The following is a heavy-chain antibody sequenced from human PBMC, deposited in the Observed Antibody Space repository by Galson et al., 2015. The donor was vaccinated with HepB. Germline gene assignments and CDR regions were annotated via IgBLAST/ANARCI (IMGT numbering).Heavy chain of an antibody. CDR3: ARGGCSSTSCYKGIYFDY. V-gene: IGHV1-3*01. CDR1: GYTFTSYA. Sequence: SVKVSCKASGYTFTSYAMHWVRQAPGQRLEWMGWINAGNGNTKYSQKFQGRVTITRDTSASTAYMELRSLRSDDTAVYYCARGGCSSTSCYKGIYFDYWGQGTLVTVSS. CDR2: INAGNGNT. D-gene: IGHD2-2*02. J-gene: IGHJ4*02.